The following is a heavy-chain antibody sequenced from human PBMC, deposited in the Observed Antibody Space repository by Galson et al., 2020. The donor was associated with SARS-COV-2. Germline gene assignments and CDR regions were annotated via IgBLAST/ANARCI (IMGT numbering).Heavy chain of an antibody. CDR2: INPKTGYR. D-gene: IGHD2-2*01. J-gene: IGHJ4*02. CDR3: AREFQRFRGLDY. Sequence: ASVQVSCKASGYILTDFFMHWVRQAPGQGLEWMGRINPKTGYRNYAQKFQGRLNMTSDTSLNTAYMELTSLRSDDTAVYYCAREFQRFRGLDYWGQGALVTVSS. V-gene: IGHV1-2*06. CDR1: GYILTDFF.